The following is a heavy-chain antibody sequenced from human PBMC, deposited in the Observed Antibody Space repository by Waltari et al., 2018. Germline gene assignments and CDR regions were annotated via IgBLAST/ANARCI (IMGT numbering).Heavy chain of an antibody. V-gene: IGHV4-39*01. CDR1: GDSISGSRNY. J-gene: IGHJ4*02. CDR2: IYYSGTT. D-gene: IGHD3-3*01. CDR3: ARQLRFVDWIPRYFDS. Sequence: QMELQESGPRLVKPSETLSLTCNVSGDSISGSRNYWAWLRQPPGKNLQWIGSIYYSGTTSYHPSLKGRFAISVDTSRNQFSLNVKSVTAADTGIYYCARQLRFVDWIPRYFDSWGRGTLATVSS.